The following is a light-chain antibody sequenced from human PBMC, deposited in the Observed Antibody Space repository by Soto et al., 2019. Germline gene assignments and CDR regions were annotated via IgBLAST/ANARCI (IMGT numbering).Light chain of an antibody. CDR2: WAF. CDR3: QQYYTTPYT. V-gene: IGKV4-1*01. Sequence: DIVMTQSPDSLAVSLGERATINCKSSQSGLYNSNNKNCLAWYQKKPGQPPKLLIFWAFTRESGVPDRFSGSGSGTDFTLTISRLQAEDVAVYYCQQYYTTPYTLGQGTKLAIK. CDR1: QSGLYNSNNKNC. J-gene: IGKJ2*01.